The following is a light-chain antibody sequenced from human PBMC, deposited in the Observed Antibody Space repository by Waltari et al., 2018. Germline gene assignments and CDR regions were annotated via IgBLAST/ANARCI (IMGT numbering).Light chain of an antibody. CDR3: CSFAGRGFSVI. Sequence: QSALTQPASVSGSPGQSITISCTGTSSDVGKYNLVSWYQQHPGEVPKLMIYEVTKRPSGVLARFSASKSCNTASLTISGLQAEDEADYCCCSFAGRGFSVIFGGGTKLTVL. V-gene: IGLV2-23*02. CDR1: SSDVGKYNL. CDR2: EVT. J-gene: IGLJ2*01.